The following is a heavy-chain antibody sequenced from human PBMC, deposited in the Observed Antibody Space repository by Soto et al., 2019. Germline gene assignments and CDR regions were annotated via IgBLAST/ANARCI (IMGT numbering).Heavy chain of an antibody. CDR1: GDSIIDYY. CDR3: AKGGFGDGDYMHHVMDV. D-gene: IGHD4-17*01. Sequence: QVQLQESGPGLVKPSGTLSLICTVSGDSIIDYYWSWIRQPAGKGLEWIGRIYTDGTTIYNPSLKSRVTTSVDTSKNQFSLNVNSVTAADTAVYYCAKGGFGDGDYMHHVMDVWGQGATVIVS. CDR2: IYTDGTT. J-gene: IGHJ6*02. V-gene: IGHV4-4*07.